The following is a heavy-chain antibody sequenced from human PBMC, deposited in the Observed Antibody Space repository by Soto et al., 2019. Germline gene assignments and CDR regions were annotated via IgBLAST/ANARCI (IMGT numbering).Heavy chain of an antibody. J-gene: IGHJ6*02. CDR2: ISSRSDI. CDR1: GSTFSAYS. V-gene: IGHV3-21*01. Sequence: PGGSLRLSCEASGSTFSAYSINWVRQAPGKGLEWVSSISSRSDIYYADSVKGRFTISRDNAKNSVSLQMNSLRAEDTAVYYCAREYTAWPLAYGLDVWGQGTTVTVSS. CDR3: AREYTAWPLAYGLDV. D-gene: IGHD2-2*02.